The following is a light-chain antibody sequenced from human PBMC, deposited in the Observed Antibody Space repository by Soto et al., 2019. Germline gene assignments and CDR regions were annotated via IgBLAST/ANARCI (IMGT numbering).Light chain of an antibody. CDR1: QSVSDN. CDR2: GAS. Sequence: EIVMTQSPATLSVSPGERATLSCRASQSVSDNLAWYQRKPGQAPRLLIYGASTRATGIPARFSGSGSETEFTLTISSLQSEDFAIYYCQQSNNWPYTFGQGPRWTS. J-gene: IGKJ2*01. CDR3: QQSNNWPYT. V-gene: IGKV3-15*01.